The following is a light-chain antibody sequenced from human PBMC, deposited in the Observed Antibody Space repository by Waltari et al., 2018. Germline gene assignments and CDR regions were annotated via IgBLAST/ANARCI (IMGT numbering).Light chain of an antibody. Sequence: SYELTQPPSVSVSPGHTARITCPGEALPNKYAYWYRQKSGQAPVLVIYEDTKRPSGNPERFSASNSGAVATLTITGAQVEDEADYYCYSTDYTGNYWVFGGGTKLTVL. J-gene: IGLJ3*02. CDR3: YSTDYTGNYWV. V-gene: IGLV3-10*01. CDR1: ALPNKY. CDR2: EDT.